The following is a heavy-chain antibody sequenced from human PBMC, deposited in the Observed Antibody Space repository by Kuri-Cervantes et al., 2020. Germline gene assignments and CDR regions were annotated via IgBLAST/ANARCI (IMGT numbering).Heavy chain of an antibody. CDR2: IYPGDSDT. Sequence: GGSLRLSCKGSGYSFTSYWIGWVRQMPGKGLEWMGIIYPGDSDTRYSPSLQGQVTISADKSISTAYLQWSSLKASDTAMYYCARRVVVPAGGTDAFDIWGQGTMVTVSS. CDR1: GYSFTSYW. CDR3: ARRVVVPAGGTDAFDI. D-gene: IGHD2-2*01. V-gene: IGHV5-51*01. J-gene: IGHJ3*02.